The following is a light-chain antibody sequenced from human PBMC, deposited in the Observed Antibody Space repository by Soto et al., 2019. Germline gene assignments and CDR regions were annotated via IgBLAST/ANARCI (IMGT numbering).Light chain of an antibody. CDR3: QQYGSSWT. CDR1: QSVSSSY. Sequence: EIVLTQSPGTLSLARGERATLSCRASQSVSSSYLAWYQQKPGQAPRLLIYGASSRATGIPDRFSGSGSGTDFTLTISRLEPEDFAVYYCQQYGSSWTFGQGTKVEI. CDR2: GAS. J-gene: IGKJ1*01. V-gene: IGKV3-20*01.